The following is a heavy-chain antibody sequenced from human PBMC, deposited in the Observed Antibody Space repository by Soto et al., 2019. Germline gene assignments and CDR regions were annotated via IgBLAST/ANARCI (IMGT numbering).Heavy chain of an antibody. J-gene: IGHJ3*02. CDR2: ISSSDETT. CDR3: AHPRGYGVFDAVDI. Sequence: GGSLRLSCAASGFTFSDYYMSWIRQAPGKGLEWVSYISSSDETTFYSESVRGRFTISRDNSLNTLYLHMRSLRPEDTAVYYCAHPRGYGVFDAVDIWGQGTVVTVSS. D-gene: IGHD4-17*01. V-gene: IGHV3-11*01. CDR1: GFTFSDYY.